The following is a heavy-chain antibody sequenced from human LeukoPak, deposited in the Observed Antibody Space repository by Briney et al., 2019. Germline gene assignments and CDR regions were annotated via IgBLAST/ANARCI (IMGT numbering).Heavy chain of an antibody. CDR1: GFTFSRSW. D-gene: IGHD3-10*01. CDR2: INEEGSEI. J-gene: IGHJ5*02. Sequence: GGSLRLSCAASGFTFSRSWMTWVRQAPGKGLEWVASINEEGSEIHYVDSVKGRFTISRDNAKDSLCLQMNSLTAEDTAMYYCVRAHHPGGWFDPWGQGTLVTVSS. V-gene: IGHV3-7*04. CDR3: VRAHHPGGWFDP.